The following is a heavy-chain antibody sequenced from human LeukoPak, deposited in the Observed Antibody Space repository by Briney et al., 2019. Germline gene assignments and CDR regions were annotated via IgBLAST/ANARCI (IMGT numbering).Heavy chain of an antibody. V-gene: IGHV4-59*08. J-gene: IGHJ3*02. CDR3: ARLFGYRTDAFDI. D-gene: IGHD5-18*01. CDR2: IYYSGST. Sequence: SETLSLTCAVYGGSFSGYYWSWIRQPPGKGLEWIGYIYYSGSTNYNPSLKSRVTISVDTSKNQFSLKLSSVTAADTAVYYCARLFGYRTDAFDIWGQGTMVTVSS. CDR1: GGSFSGYY.